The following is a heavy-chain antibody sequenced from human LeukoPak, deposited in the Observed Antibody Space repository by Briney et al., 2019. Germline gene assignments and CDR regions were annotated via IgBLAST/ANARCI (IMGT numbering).Heavy chain of an antibody. Sequence: ASVKVSCKASGYTFTSYGISWVRQAPGQGLEWMGWISAYNGNTNYAQKLQGRVTMTTDTSTCTAYMELRSLRSDDTAVYYCARDSGYDFSRVFDYWGQGTLVTVSS. CDR2: ISAYNGNT. V-gene: IGHV1-18*01. CDR3: ARDSGYDFSRVFDY. D-gene: IGHD5-12*01. CDR1: GYTFTSYG. J-gene: IGHJ4*02.